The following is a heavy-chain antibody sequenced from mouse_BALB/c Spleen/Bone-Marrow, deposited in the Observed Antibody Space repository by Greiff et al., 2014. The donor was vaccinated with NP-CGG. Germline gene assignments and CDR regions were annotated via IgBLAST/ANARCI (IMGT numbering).Heavy chain of an antibody. D-gene: IGHD1-1*01. CDR3: ARDYYGSRYYFDY. CDR2: IYPGDGDT. Sequence: VHLVESGAELVRPGSSVKISCKASGYAFSSHWMNWVKQRPGQGLEWIGQIYPGDGDTNYNGKFKGKATLTADKSSSTAYMQLSSLTSEDSAVYFCARDYYGSRYYFDYWGQGTTLTVSS. J-gene: IGHJ2*01. V-gene: IGHV1-80*01. CDR1: GYAFSSHW.